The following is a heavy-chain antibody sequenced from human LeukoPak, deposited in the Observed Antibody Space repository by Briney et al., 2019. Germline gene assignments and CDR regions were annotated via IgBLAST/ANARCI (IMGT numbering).Heavy chain of an antibody. CDR3: ATSRDYGDFDDAFDI. D-gene: IGHD4-17*01. CDR1: GGSLSSGGYY. J-gene: IGHJ3*02. Sequence: SQTLSLTCTVSGGSLSSGGYYWSWIRQHPGKGLEWIGYIYYSGSTYYNPSLKSRVTISVDTSKNQFSLKLSSVTAADTAVYYCATSRDYGDFDDAFDIWGQGTMVTVSS. CDR2: IYYSGST. V-gene: IGHV4-31*03.